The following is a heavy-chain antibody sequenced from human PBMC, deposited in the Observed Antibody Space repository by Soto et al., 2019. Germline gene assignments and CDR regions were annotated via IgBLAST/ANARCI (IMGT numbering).Heavy chain of an antibody. CDR1: GASITSGGYS. CDR3: ASGSYYYVSSGYYHY. J-gene: IGHJ4*02. Sequence: QVQLQESGPGLVKPSQTLSLTCTVSGASITSGGYSWGWIRKPQGKALEWIGYTYYSGSTYYNPSHEVRVIISVDTSTSQFSLKLVSVTAADTAVYCGASGSYYYVSSGYYHYWGQGTLVTVSS. V-gene: IGHV4-30-4*01. CDR2: TYYSGST. D-gene: IGHD3-22*01.